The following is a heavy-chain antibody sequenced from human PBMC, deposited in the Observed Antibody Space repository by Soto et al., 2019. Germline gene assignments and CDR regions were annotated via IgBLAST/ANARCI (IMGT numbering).Heavy chain of an antibody. Sequence: SQTLSLTCAISGDSVPSNSAAWNWIRQSPSRGLEWLGRTYYRSKWYNDYAVSVKSRITINPDTSKNQFSLQLNSVTPEDTAVYYCARMDLSYYDSSGYKIPAFDIWGQGTLVTV. CDR2: TYYRSKWYN. D-gene: IGHD3-22*01. CDR1: GDSVPSNSAA. J-gene: IGHJ3*02. CDR3: ARMDLSYYDSSGYKIPAFDI. V-gene: IGHV6-1*01.